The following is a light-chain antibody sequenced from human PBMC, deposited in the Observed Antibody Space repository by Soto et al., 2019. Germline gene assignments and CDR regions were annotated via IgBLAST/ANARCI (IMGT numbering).Light chain of an antibody. J-gene: IGLJ2*01. CDR1: SSNIGSNY. CDR3: AAWDDSLSGRGVV. CDR2: RNN. V-gene: IGLV1-47*01. Sequence: QSVLTQPPSASGTPGQRVTISCSGSSSNIGSNYVYWYQQLPGTAPKLLIYRNNQRPSGVPDRFSGSTSGTSASLAISGLRSEDEADYYCAAWDDSLSGRGVVFGGGTKLTV.